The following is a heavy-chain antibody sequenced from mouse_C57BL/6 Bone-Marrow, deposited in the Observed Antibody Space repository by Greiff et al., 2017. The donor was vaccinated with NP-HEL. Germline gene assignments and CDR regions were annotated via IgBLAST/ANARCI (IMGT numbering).Heavy chain of an antibody. CDR1: GYTFTSYW. Sequence: QVQLQQPGAELVKPGASVKLSCKASGYTFTSYWMHWVKQRPGQGLEWIGMIHPNSGSTNYNEKFKSKATLTVDKSSRTAYMQLSSLTSEDSAVYYCAMGYEGYAMDYWGQGTSVTVSS. CDR2: IHPNSGST. V-gene: IGHV1-64*01. CDR3: AMGYEGYAMDY. D-gene: IGHD3-1*01. J-gene: IGHJ4*01.